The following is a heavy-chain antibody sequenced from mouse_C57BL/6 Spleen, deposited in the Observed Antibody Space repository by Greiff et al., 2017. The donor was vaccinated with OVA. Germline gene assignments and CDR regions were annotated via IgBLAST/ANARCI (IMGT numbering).Heavy chain of an antibody. D-gene: IGHD1-1*01. CDR1: GYTFTDYE. V-gene: IGHV1-15*01. J-gene: IGHJ4*01. CDR2: IDPETGGT. Sequence: VQLQQSGAELVRPGASVTLSCKASGYTFTDYEMHWVKQTPVHGLEWIGAIDPETGGTAYNQKFKGKAILTADKTSSTAYMELRSLTSEDSAVYYCTRPVVARYYAMDYWGQGTSVTVAS. CDR3: TRPVVARYYAMDY.